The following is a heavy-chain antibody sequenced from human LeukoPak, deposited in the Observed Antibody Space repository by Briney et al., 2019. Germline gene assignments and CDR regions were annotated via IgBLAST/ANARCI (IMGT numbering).Heavy chain of an antibody. CDR1: GGSISSSSYC. Sequence: SETLSLTCTVSGGSISSSSYCWGWIRQPPGKGLEWIGSIYYSGSTYYNPSLKSRVTISVDTSKNQFSLKLSSVTAADTAVYYCASSCGGDCYSPNHDAFDIWGQGTMVTVSS. D-gene: IGHD2-21*02. CDR2: IYYSGST. CDR3: ASSCGGDCYSPNHDAFDI. J-gene: IGHJ3*02. V-gene: IGHV4-39*01.